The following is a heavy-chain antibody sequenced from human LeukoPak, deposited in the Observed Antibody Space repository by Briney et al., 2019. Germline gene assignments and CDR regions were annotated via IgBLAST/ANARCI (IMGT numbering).Heavy chain of an antibody. J-gene: IGHJ5*02. CDR1: GGXISSSSYY. CDR2: IYYSGST. D-gene: IGHD5-12*01. Sequence: SETLSLTCTVSGGXISSSSYYWGWIRQPPGKGLEWIGSIYYSGSTYYNPSLKSRVTISVDTSKNQFSLKLSSVTAADTAVYYCARHPTGVATISPWGQGTLVTVSS. CDR3: ARHPTGVATISP. V-gene: IGHV4-39*01.